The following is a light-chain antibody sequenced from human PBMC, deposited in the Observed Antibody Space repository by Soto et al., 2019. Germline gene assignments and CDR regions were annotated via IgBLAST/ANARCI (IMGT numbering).Light chain of an antibody. Sequence: QPVLTQSPSASASLGASVKLTCTRSSGHSSYAIAWHQQQPEKGPRYLMKLNSDGSHSKGDGIPDRFSGSSSGAERYLTISSLQSEDEADYYCQTWGTGTRGVFGGGTQLTVL. CDR2: LNSDGSH. CDR3: QTWGTGTRGV. V-gene: IGLV4-69*01. CDR1: SGHSSYA. J-gene: IGLJ3*02.